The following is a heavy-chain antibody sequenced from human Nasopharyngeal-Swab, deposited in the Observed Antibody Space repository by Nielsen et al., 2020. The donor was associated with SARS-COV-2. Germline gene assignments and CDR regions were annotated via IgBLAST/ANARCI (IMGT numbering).Heavy chain of an antibody. J-gene: IGHJ4*02. CDR2: ISWDGGST. CDR3: AKDMGVAALDY. V-gene: IGHV3-43*01. Sequence: ESLKISCAASGFTFDDYNMHWVRQAPGKGLEWVSLISWDGGSTYYADSVKGRFTISRDNSKNSLYLQMNSLRTEDTALYYCAKDMGVAALDYWGQGTLVTVSS. D-gene: IGHD6-6*01. CDR1: GFTFDDYN.